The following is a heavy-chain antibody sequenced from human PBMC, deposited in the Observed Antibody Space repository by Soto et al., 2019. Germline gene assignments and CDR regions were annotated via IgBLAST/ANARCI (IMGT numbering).Heavy chain of an antibody. J-gene: IGHJ3*02. CDR1: GYTFTSYG. V-gene: IGHV1-18*01. CDR3: AAEGLAVAGFAFDI. D-gene: IGHD6-19*01. CDR2: ISAYNGNT. Sequence: QVQLMQSGTEVKKPGASVKVSCKTSGYTFTSYGISLVRQAPGQVLEWMGWISAYNGNTNYAQKLQGRVTMTTDTSTSTAYMELRSLRSDDTAVYYCAAEGLAVAGFAFDIWGQGTMVTVSS.